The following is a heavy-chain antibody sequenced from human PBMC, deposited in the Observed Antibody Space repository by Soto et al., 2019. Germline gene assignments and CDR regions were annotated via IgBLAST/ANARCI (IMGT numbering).Heavy chain of an antibody. CDR2: IYDSGST. Sequence: SETLSLTCTVSGGSISSGDYYWSWIRQHPGKGLEWIGNIYDSGSTYYNPSLKSRVTIPVDTSKNQFSLKLSSVTAADTAVYYCARAAAAGSTTIPHYYFDYWGQGTLVTVSS. D-gene: IGHD6-13*01. CDR3: ARAAAAGSTTIPHYYFDY. CDR1: GGSISSGDYY. J-gene: IGHJ4*02. V-gene: IGHV4-31*03.